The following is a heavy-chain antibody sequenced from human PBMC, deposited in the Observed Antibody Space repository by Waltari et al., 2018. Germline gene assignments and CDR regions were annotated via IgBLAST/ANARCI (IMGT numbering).Heavy chain of an antibody. CDR3: TAITTTNLSFDY. CDR1: GGSLSSSSYY. CDR2: IYYSGST. Sequence: QLQLQESGPGLVKPSETLSLTCTVSGGSLSSSSYYWDWIRQPPGKGLEWIGSIYYSGSTYYNPSLKSRVTISVDTSKNQFSLKLSSVTAADTAVYYCTAITTTNLSFDYWGQGTLVTVSS. V-gene: IGHV4-39*07. J-gene: IGHJ4*02.